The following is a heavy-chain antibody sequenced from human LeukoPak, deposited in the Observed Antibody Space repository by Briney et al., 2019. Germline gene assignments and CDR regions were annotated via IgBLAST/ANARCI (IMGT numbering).Heavy chain of an antibody. Sequence: PGGSLRLSCAASGFTFGDYAVSWVRQAPGKGLEWVGFITTETYRGTTQYAASVKGRFTISRDDSKSIAYLQMNSLKGEDTAMYYCTKAGGTFYDFWSGSIYGDSWGQGTLVTVSS. CDR3: TKAGGTFYDFWSGSIYGDS. D-gene: IGHD3-3*01. CDR1: GFTFGDYA. V-gene: IGHV3-49*04. CDR2: ITTETYRGTT. J-gene: IGHJ5*01.